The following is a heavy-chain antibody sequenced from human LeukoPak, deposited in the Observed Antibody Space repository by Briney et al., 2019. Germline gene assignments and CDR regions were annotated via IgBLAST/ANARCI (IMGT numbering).Heavy chain of an antibody. CDR2: ISSTSSYI. CDR3: AKDRDTFFNTVITPFDY. CDR1: GFTFSSYA. D-gene: IGHD3-22*01. Sequence: GGSLRLSCAASGFTFSSYAMSWVRQAPGKGLEWVSSISSTSSYIYYADSVKGRFTISRDNAKNSLSLQMNTLRAADTAVYYCAKDRDTFFNTVITPFDYWGQGTLVTVSS. V-gene: IGHV3-21*01. J-gene: IGHJ4*02.